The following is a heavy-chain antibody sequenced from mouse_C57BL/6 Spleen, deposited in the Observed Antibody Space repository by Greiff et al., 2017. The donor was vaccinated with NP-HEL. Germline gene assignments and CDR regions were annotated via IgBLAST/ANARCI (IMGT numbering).Heavy chain of an antibody. V-gene: IGHV1-15*01. CDR2: IDPETGGT. D-gene: IGHD1-1*01. J-gene: IGHJ3*01. CDR3: TRDTTVVAPGFAY. Sequence: QVQLKESGAELVRPGASVTLSCKASGYTFTDYEMHWVKQTPVHGLEWIGAIDPETGGTAYNQKFKGKAILTADKSSSTAYMELRRLTSEDSAVYYCTRDTTVVAPGFAYWGQGTLVTVSA. CDR1: GYTFTDYE.